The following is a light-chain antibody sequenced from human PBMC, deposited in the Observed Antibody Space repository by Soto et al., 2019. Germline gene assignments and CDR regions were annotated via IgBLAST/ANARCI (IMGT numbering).Light chain of an antibody. V-gene: IGKV1-12*01. CDR2: KAS. J-gene: IGKJ4*01. Sequence: DIQMTQSPFSVFASVGETVTITCRASQVISSWLAWYQHKPGRAPKLLIYKASNLQPGVPSRFSGSGSEADYTFTLTIRNLQPEDFATYYCHQASSFPLTFGGGTKVEIK. CDR3: HQASSFPLT. CDR1: QVISSW.